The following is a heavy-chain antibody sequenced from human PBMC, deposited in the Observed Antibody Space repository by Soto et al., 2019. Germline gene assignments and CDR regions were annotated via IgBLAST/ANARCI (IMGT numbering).Heavy chain of an antibody. Sequence: QVQLVQSGAEVKKPGSSVKVSCKASGGTFSSYTISWVRQAPGQGLEWMGRIIPILGIANYAQKFQGRVTITADKATSTAYMELSSMRSEDTAVYYCTRSLHHHLITMVQGESGPFDPWGQGTLVTVSS. J-gene: IGHJ5*02. CDR3: TRSLHHHLITMVQGESGPFDP. CDR1: GGTFSSYT. V-gene: IGHV1-69*02. CDR2: IIPILGIA. D-gene: IGHD3-10*01.